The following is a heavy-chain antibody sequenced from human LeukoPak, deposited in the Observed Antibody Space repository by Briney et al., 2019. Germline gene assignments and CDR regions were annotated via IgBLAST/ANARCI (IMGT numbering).Heavy chain of an antibody. CDR2: IYYSGST. CDR3: ARSPTTGDFDY. J-gene: IGHJ4*02. V-gene: IGHV4-59*01. D-gene: IGHD1-26*01. CDR1: GGSISSYY. Sequence: NPSETLSLTCTVSGGSISSYYWSWIRQPPGKGLEWIGYIYYSGSTNYNPSLKSRVTISVDTSKNQFSLKLRSVTAADTAVYYCARSPTTGDFDYWGQGTLVTVSS.